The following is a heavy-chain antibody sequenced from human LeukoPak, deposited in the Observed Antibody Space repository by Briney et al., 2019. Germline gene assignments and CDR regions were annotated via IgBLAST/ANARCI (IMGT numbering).Heavy chain of an antibody. CDR3: AKRFPLRFLEWLLFDY. CDR2: IYTSGST. J-gene: IGHJ4*02. D-gene: IGHD3-3*01. Sequence: SETLSLTCTVSGGSISSYYWSWIRQPAGKGLEWIGRIYTSGSTNYNPSLKSRVTMSVDTSKNQFSLKLSSVTAEDTAVYYCAKRFPLRFLEWLLFDYWGQGTLVTVSS. CDR1: GGSISSYY. V-gene: IGHV4-4*07.